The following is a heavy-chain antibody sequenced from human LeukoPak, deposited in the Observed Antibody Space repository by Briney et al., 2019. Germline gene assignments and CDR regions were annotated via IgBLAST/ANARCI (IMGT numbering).Heavy chain of an antibody. V-gene: IGHV3-23*01. CDR3: AKDNGYSSGYLDY. CDR2: ISGSGGST. D-gene: IGHD6-19*01. J-gene: IGHJ4*02. Sequence: PPGGSLRLSCAASGFTFSSYAMSWVRQAPGKGLEWVSAISGSGGSTYYADSVKGRFTISRDNSKNTLYLQMNSLRAEDTAVYYCAKDNGYSSGYLDYWGQGTLVTVSS. CDR1: GFTFSSYA.